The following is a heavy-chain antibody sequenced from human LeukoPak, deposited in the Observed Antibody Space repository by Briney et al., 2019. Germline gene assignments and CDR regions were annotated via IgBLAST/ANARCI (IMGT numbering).Heavy chain of an antibody. CDR3: ARVDTIFGVVGALDY. D-gene: IGHD3-3*01. CDR2: ISSNGGST. CDR1: GFTFSSYA. J-gene: IGHJ4*02. V-gene: IGHV3-64*01. Sequence: PGGSLRLSCAASGFTFSSYAMYWVRQAPGKGLEYVSAISSNGGSTYYANSVKGRFTISRDNSKNTLYLQMGSLRAEDMAVYYCARVDTIFGVVGALDYWGQGTLVTVSS.